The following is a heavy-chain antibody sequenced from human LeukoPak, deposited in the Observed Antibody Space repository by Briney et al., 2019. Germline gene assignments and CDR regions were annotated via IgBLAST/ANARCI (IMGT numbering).Heavy chain of an antibody. CDR2: MNPHSGKT. CDR1: GYTFTSYY. V-gene: IGHV1-8*02. CDR3: ARLSSHYGDYKVDP. D-gene: IGHD4-17*01. Sequence: VSVKVSCKASGYTFTSYYMHWVRQAPGQGLEWMGWMNPHSGKTGYAQNFQGRVTMTRDTSISTAYMELSSLRSEDTAVYYCARLSSHYGDYKVDPWGQGTLVTVSS. J-gene: IGHJ5*02.